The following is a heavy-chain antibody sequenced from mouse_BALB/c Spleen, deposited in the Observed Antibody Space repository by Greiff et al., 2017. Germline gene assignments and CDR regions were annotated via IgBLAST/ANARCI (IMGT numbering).Heavy chain of an antibody. CDR2: ISNLAYSI. CDR1: GFTFSDYG. Sequence: EVKLMESGGGLVQPGGSRKLSCAASGFTFSDYGMAWVRQAPGKGPEWVAFISNLAYSIYYADTVTGRFTISRENAKNTLYLEMSSLRSEDTAMCYCARDWGGYAMDYWGQGTSVTVSS. J-gene: IGHJ4*01. D-gene: IGHD4-1*01. CDR3: ARDWGGYAMDY. V-gene: IGHV5-15*02.